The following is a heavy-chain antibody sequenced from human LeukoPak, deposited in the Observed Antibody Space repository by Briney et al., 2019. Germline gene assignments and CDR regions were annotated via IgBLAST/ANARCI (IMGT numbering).Heavy chain of an antibody. D-gene: IGHD3-16*01. V-gene: IGHV4-38-2*02. CDR2: IYHSGST. CDR1: GYSITSGYY. Sequence: SETLSLTCTVSGYSITSGYYWGWIRQPPGKGLEWIGSIYHSGSTYYNPSLKSRVTISVDRSKNQFSLRLTSVTAADTAVYYCARRLGFDGFDIWGQGTMVTVSS. CDR3: ARRLGFDGFDI. J-gene: IGHJ3*02.